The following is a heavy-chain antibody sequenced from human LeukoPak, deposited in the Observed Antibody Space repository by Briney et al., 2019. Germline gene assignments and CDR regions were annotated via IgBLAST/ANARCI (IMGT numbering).Heavy chain of an antibody. V-gene: IGHV3-7*05. CDR2: IKQDGSET. CDR1: GFTFSNYW. CDR3: ARGKIYGMDV. Sequence: HAGGSLRLSCAASGFTFSNYWMNWVRQAPGKGLEWVANIKQDGSETYYVGSVKGRFTISRDNAKNSLFLQMNSLRAEDTAVYYCARGKIYGMDVWGQGTTVTVSS. J-gene: IGHJ6*02.